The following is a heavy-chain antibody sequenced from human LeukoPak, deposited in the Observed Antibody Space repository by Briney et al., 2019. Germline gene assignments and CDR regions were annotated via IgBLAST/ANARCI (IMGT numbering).Heavy chain of an antibody. V-gene: IGHV1-8*01. CDR2: MNPNSGNT. CDR1: GYTFTSYD. CDR3: ARGSTYYYGSGSYYRRSESFDY. D-gene: IGHD3-10*01. Sequence: ASVKVSCKASGYTFTSYDISWVRQAPGQGLEWMGWMNPNSGNTGYAQKFQGRVTMTRNTTISTAYMELSSLRSEDTAVYYCARGSTYYYGSGSYYRRSESFDYWGQGTLVTVSS. J-gene: IGHJ4*02.